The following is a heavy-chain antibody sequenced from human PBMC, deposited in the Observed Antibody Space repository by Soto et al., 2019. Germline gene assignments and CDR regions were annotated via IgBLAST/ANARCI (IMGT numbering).Heavy chain of an antibody. J-gene: IGHJ4*02. CDR2: ISGSGGST. V-gene: IGHV3-23*01. CDR1: GFTFSSYA. Sequence: GSLRLSCAASGFTFSSYAMSWVRQAPGKGLEWVSAISGSGGSTYCADSVKGRFTISRDNSKNTLYLQMNSLRAEDTAVYYCAKEFCTNGVCYGPLDYWGQGTLVTVSS. CDR3: AKEFCTNGVCYGPLDY. D-gene: IGHD2-8*01.